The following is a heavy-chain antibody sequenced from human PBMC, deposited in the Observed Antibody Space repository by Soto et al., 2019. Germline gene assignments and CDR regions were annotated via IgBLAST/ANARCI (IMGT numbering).Heavy chain of an antibody. Sequence: PSETLSLTCAVSGGSISSSNWWSWVRQPPGKGLEWIGEIYHSGSTNYNPSLKSRVTISVDKSKNQFSLKLSSVTAADTAVYYCASRAYYDSSGYYFDYWGQGTLVTVSS. CDR1: GGSISSSNW. J-gene: IGHJ4*02. D-gene: IGHD3-22*01. CDR2: IYHSGST. V-gene: IGHV4-4*02. CDR3: ASRAYYDSSGYYFDY.